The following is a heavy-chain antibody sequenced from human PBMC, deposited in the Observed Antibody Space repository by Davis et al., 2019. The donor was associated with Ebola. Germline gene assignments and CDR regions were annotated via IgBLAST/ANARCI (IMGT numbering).Heavy chain of an antibody. Sequence: ASVKVSCKASGYTFTGYYIHWVRQAPGQGLEWMGQINPNSGDTSYAQRFQGRVTMTRDTSTSTAYMELSRLRSDDTAMYYCARSCISARCYLLYAMDVWGKGTTVTVS. CDR1: GYTFTGYY. CDR3: ARSCISARCYLLYAMDV. CDR2: INPNSGDT. D-gene: IGHD2-2*01. V-gene: IGHV1-2*06. J-gene: IGHJ6*03.